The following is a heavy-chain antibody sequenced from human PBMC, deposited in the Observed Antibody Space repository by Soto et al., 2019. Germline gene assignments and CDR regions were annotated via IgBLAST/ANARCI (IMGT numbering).Heavy chain of an antibody. CDR2: IYYSGST. D-gene: IGHD6-13*01. CDR3: ASGSSSYYYFDY. CDR1: GGSISSYY. V-gene: IGHV4-59*01. J-gene: IGHJ4*02. Sequence: SETLSLTCTVSGGSISSYYWSWFRQPPGKGLEWIGYIYYSGSTNYNPSLKSRVTISVDTSKNQFSLKLSSVTAADTAVYYCASGSSSYYYFDYWGQGTLVTVS.